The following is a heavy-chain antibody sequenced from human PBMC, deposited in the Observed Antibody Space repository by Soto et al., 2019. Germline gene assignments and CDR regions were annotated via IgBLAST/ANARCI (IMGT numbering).Heavy chain of an antibody. CDR2: IYYSGST. J-gene: IGHJ5*02. D-gene: IGHD3-3*01. V-gene: IGHV4-59*01. CDR3: ARVNDFWTGXYPTNWFDP. CDR1: GGSISSYY. Sequence: SETLSLTCTVSGGSISSYYWTWIRQPPGKGLEWIGYIYYSGSTNHNPSLKSRVTISVDTSKNQFSLKLSSVTAADTGVYYCARVNDFWTGXYPTNWFDPWGQGTLVTGSS.